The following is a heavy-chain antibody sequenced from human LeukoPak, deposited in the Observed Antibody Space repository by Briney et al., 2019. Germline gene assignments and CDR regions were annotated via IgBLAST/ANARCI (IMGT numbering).Heavy chain of an antibody. V-gene: IGHV3-53*01. CDR2: IYSGGST. D-gene: IGHD6-13*01. J-gene: IGHJ4*02. Sequence: GGSLRLSCAASGFTVSSNYMSWVRQAPGKGLEWVSVIYSGGSTYYADSVKGRFTISRDNSKSTLYLQMNSLRAEDTAVYYCARVRGGSSWYYFDYWGQGTLVTVSS. CDR1: GFTVSSNY. CDR3: ARVRGGSSWYYFDY.